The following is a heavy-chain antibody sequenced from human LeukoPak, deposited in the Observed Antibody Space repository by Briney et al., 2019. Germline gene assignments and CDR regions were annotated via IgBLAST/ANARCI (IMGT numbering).Heavy chain of an antibody. D-gene: IGHD2-2*01. V-gene: IGHV3-23*01. CDR3: AVDCSSPSCYGQSAFDI. Sequence: GGSLRLSCAASGFSFSNYWMTWVRQAPGKGLEWVSAISTGGDRAYYAGPVKGRFTTSRDNSRNTLYLQLNSLRAEDTAIYYCAVDCSSPSCYGQSAFDIWGQGTMVTVSS. J-gene: IGHJ3*02. CDR2: ISTGGDRA. CDR1: GFSFSNYW.